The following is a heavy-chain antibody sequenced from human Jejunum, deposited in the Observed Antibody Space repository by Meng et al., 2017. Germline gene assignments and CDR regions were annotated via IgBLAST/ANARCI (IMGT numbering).Heavy chain of an antibody. CDR2: ISRDSGTI. Sequence: EVQLAESGGGSVKPGESLRLSCAASGFTFSAFDMHWIRQTPGKGLEWVASISRDSGTIYYGDSVKGRCTISRDNAKNSVYLQMTNLRAADSGVYYCARDPSLWGRGALVTVSS. J-gene: IGHJ2*01. V-gene: IGHV3-21*06. CDR1: GFTFSAFD. CDR3: ARDPSL.